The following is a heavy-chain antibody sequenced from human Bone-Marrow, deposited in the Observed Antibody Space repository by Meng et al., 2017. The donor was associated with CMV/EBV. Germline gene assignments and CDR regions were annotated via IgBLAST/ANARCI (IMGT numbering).Heavy chain of an antibody. CDR3: ARQNHFSSRWSSAYDS. CDR1: GYPFTNSW. V-gene: IGHV5-51*01. CDR2: IYPGDSDA. D-gene: IGHD6-13*01. J-gene: IGHJ4*02. Sequence: SGYPFTNSWLGWVRQMPGKGLEWMGVIYPGDSDAKYSPSFQGQVTLSVDKSISTAYLEWTSLKASDTAIYYCARQNHFSSRWSSAYDSWGQGTLVTVSS.